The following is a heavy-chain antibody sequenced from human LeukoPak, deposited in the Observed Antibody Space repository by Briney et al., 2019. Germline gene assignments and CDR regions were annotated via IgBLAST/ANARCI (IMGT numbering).Heavy chain of an antibody. CDR1: XA. J-gene: IGHJ4*02. Sequence: XAMSWVRQXXXXGLEWVSAISGSGGSTYYADSVKGRFTISRDNSKNTLYLQMNSLRAEDTAVYYCAKDRFTVTTEVEGFDYWGQGTLVTVSS. CDR3: AKDRFTVTTEVEGFDY. V-gene: IGHV3-23*01. D-gene: IGHD4-17*01. CDR2: ISGSGGST.